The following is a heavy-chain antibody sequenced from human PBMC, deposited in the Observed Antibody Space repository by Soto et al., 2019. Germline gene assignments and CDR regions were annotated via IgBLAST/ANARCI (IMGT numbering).Heavy chain of an antibody. Sequence: GGSLRLSCAASGFTFSNAWMSWVRQAPGKGLEWVGRIKSKTDGGTTDYAAPVKGRFTISRDDSKNTLYLQMNSLKTEDTAVYYCTPRGDSSLPTGYYYGMDVWGQGTTVTVS. D-gene: IGHD3-22*01. V-gene: IGHV3-15*01. CDR3: TPRGDSSLPTGYYYGMDV. CDR2: IKSKTDGGTT. J-gene: IGHJ6*02. CDR1: GFTFSNAW.